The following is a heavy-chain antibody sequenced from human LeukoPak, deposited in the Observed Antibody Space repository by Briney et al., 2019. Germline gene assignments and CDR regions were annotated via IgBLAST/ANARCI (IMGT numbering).Heavy chain of an antibody. J-gene: IGHJ3*02. Sequence: SETLSLTCTVSGGSISSYYWSWIRQPPGKGLEWIGYIYYGGSTNYNPSLKSRVTISVDTSKNQFSLKLSSVTAADAAVYYCARGAVLYYYDSSGYYYPSDAFDIWGQGTMVTVSS. CDR2: IYYGGST. V-gene: IGHV4-59*01. CDR1: GGSISSYY. CDR3: ARGAVLYYYDSSGYYYPSDAFDI. D-gene: IGHD3-22*01.